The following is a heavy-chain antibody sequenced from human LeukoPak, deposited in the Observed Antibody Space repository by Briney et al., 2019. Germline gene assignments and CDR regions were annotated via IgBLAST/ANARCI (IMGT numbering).Heavy chain of an antibody. D-gene: IGHD3-16*01. CDR1: GGSISSYY. V-gene: IGHV4-59*01. J-gene: IGHJ4*02. CDR3: ARGGYDYVWGSYFRGYFDY. Sequence: SETLSLTCTVSGGSISSYYWSWIRQPPGKGLEWIGCIYYSGSTNYNPSLKSRVTISVDTSKNQFSLKLSSVTAADTAVYYCARGGYDYVWGSYFRGYFDYWGQGTLVTVSS. CDR2: IYYSGST.